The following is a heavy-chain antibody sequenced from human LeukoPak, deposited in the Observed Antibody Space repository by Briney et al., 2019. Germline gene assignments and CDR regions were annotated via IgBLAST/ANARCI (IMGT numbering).Heavy chain of an antibody. CDR2: ISAYNGNT. J-gene: IGHJ6*03. CDR3: AREVLIWFGEEYYSMDV. V-gene: IGHV1-18*01. D-gene: IGHD3-10*01. CDR1: GYTFTSYG. Sequence: AAVKVSCKASGYTFTSYGISWVRQAPGQGLELMGWISAYNGNTNYAQKLQGRVTMTTDTSTRTAYMELRSMRSADKAVYYCAREVLIWFGEEYYSMDVWGKGTTVTISS.